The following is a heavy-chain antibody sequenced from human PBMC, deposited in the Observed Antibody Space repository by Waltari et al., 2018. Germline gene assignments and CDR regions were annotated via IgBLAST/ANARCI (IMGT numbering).Heavy chain of an antibody. CDR2: MNSDGSST. D-gene: IGHD6-13*01. CDR1: GFTFSRYW. CDR3: ARVATKTYSSPVPGRPYYYGMDV. V-gene: IGHV3-74*01. Sequence: EEQLVESGGGLVQPGESLRLSCAASGFTFSRYWMDWVRQAPGTGLVWVSRMNSDGSSTIYAESVKGRFTISRDNAKNTLYVQMNRLRAEDTAVYYCARVATKTYSSPVPGRPYYYGMDVWGQGTTVTVSS. J-gene: IGHJ6*02.